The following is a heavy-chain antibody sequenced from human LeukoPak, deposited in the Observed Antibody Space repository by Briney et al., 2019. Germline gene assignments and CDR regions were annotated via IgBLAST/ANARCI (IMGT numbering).Heavy chain of an antibody. J-gene: IGHJ4*02. CDR2: IIGGGEST. V-gene: IGHV3-23*01. Sequence: PGGSLRLSCAASGFTFSSYAMSWVRQAPGKGLEWVSGIIGGGESTFYADSVKGRFTISRDDPKNTLYLQMNSLRAEDTAVYYCANCNGWLPHNYWGQGTLVTVSS. CDR3: ANCNGWLPHNY. D-gene: IGHD3-9*01. CDR1: GFTFSSYA.